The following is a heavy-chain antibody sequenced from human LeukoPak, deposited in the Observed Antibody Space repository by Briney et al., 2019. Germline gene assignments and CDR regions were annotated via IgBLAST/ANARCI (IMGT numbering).Heavy chain of an antibody. D-gene: IGHD2-21*01. CDR1: GGSISSGGYY. J-gene: IGHJ4*02. Sequence: SETLSLTCTVSGGSISSGGYYWSWIRQHPGKGLEWIGYIYYSGSTNYNPSLKSRVTISVDTSKNQFSLKLSSVTAADTAVYYCARVAPHHHLFPAHYWGQGTLVTVSS. V-gene: IGHV4-61*08. CDR3: ARVAPHHHLFPAHY. CDR2: IYYSGST.